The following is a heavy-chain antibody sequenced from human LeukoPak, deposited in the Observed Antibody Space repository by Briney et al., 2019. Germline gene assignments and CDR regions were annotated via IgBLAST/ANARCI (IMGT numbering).Heavy chain of an antibody. CDR2: IQSDGSIE. CDR1: GFTFSSYS. D-gene: IGHD3-22*01. V-gene: IGHV3-33*08. Sequence: GGSLRLSCAASGFTFSSYSMNWVRQAPGKGLEWVAAIQSDGSIEYYADSVKGRLIISRDNSKNTLFLQMNSLRADDTAVYYCARDIDSNGSYWYFDYWGQGTLVTVSS. CDR3: ARDIDSNGSYWYFDY. J-gene: IGHJ4*02.